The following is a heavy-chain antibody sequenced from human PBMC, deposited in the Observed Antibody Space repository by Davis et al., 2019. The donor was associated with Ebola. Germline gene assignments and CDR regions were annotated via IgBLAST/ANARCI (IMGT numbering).Heavy chain of an antibody. Sequence: AASVKVSCKASGYTFTGYYMHWVRQAPGQGLEWMGWINPNSGGTNYAQKFQGWVTMTRDTSISTAYMEPSRLRSDDTAVYYCARERVRFDGMDVWGQGTTVTVSS. CDR1: GYTFTGYY. CDR3: ARERVRFDGMDV. D-gene: IGHD3-3*01. J-gene: IGHJ6*02. V-gene: IGHV1-2*04. CDR2: INPNSGGT.